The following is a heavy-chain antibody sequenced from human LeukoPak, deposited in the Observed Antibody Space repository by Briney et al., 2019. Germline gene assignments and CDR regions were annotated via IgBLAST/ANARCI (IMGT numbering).Heavy chain of an antibody. J-gene: IGHJ3*02. V-gene: IGHV4-34*01. CDR3: ARGSTGPQEAFDI. CDR2: INHSGST. Sequence: SETLSLTCAVYGGSFSGYYWSWIRQPPGKGLEWIGEINHSGSTNYNPSLKSRVTISVDTSKNQFSLKLSSVTAADTAVYYCARGSTGPQEAFDIWGQGTMVTVSS. CDR1: GGSFSGYY.